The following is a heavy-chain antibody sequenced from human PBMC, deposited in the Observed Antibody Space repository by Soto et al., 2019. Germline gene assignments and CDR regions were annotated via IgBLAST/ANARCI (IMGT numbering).Heavy chain of an antibody. D-gene: IGHD6-6*01. CDR1: GGSISSYY. J-gene: IGHJ6*02. CDR3: ARATAARNYYYYYGMDV. Sequence: LSLTCTVSGGSISSYYWSWIRQPAGKGLEWIGRIYTSGSTNYNPSLKSRVTMSVDTSKNQFSLKLSSVTAADTAVYYCARATAARNYYYYYGMDVWGQGTTVTVSS. CDR2: IYTSGST. V-gene: IGHV4-4*07.